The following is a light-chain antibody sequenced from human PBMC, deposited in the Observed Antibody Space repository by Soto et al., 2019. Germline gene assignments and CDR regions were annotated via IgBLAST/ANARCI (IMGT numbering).Light chain of an antibody. Sequence: IQLTQAPSTLSSSVGDRVTITCRASQSISSWLDWYQQKPGKAPKLLIYDASSLQSGVPARFSGSGSGTDFTLSITSLQPEDFETYYCLQHNSYPLTFGGGTKVDIK. CDR2: DAS. CDR1: QSISSW. J-gene: IGKJ4*01. CDR3: LQHNSYPLT. V-gene: IGKV1-5*01.